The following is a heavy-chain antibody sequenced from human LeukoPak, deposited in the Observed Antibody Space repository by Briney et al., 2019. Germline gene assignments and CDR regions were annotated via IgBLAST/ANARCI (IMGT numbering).Heavy chain of an antibody. Sequence: GASVNFSCKASGYTFTDYYIHWVRQAPGQGLEWMGWINANSGGTIYAQKFQGRVTMARDTSISTAYMEVSRLRSDDTAVYYCARDRSALGYRQFGNWGQGALVTVSS. D-gene: IGHD5-24*01. CDR1: GYTFTDYY. J-gene: IGHJ4*02. CDR2: INANSGGT. CDR3: ARDRSALGYRQFGN. V-gene: IGHV1-2*02.